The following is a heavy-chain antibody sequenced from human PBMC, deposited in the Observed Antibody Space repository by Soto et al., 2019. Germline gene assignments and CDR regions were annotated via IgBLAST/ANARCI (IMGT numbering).Heavy chain of an antibody. J-gene: IGHJ4*02. Sequence: QVQLLQSGPGLVKPSGTLSLTCAVSGGSVSSTNWWTWVRQSPGKGLEWIGEIYHSGTATYNPSLRGRVTISVDQPNNQFALKMRNMTAAATAVYYWGTLPTRIELTLLPIPTWGQGTLVAVSS. CDR2: IYHSGTA. CDR1: GGSVSSTNW. V-gene: IGHV4-4*02. CDR3: GTLPTRIELTLLPIPT. D-gene: IGHD2-8*01.